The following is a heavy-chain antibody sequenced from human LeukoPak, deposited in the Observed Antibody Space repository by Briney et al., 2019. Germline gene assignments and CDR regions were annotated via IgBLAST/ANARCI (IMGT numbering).Heavy chain of an antibody. CDR2: IYYGGST. CDR1: GGSISSSSYY. CDR3: ARRGSSIIVTGGAFDI. Sequence: PSETLSLTCTVSGGSISSSSYYWDWIRQPPGKGLEWIGSIYYGGSTYYNPSLKSRLTISVDTSKNQFSLKLSSVTAAATAVYYCARRGSSIIVTGGAFDIWGQGTMGTVSS. J-gene: IGHJ3*02. D-gene: IGHD1-20*01. V-gene: IGHV4-39*01.